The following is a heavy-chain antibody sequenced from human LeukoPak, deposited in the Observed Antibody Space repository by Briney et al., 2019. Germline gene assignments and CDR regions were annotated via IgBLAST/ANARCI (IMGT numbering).Heavy chain of an antibody. D-gene: IGHD3-22*01. V-gene: IGHV1-69*06. CDR1: GYTFTSYG. Sequence: VASVKVSCKASGYTFTSYGISWVRQAPGQGLEWMGGIIPIFGTANYAQKFQGRVTITADKSTSTAYMELSSLRSEDTAVYYCAREGYYDSSGYPYYFDYWGQETLVTVSS. CDR2: IIPIFGTA. J-gene: IGHJ4*02. CDR3: AREGYYDSSGYPYYFDY.